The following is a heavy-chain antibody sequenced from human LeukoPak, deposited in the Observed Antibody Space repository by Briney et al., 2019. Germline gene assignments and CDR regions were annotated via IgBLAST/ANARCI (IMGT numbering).Heavy chain of an antibody. J-gene: IGHJ4*02. D-gene: IGHD6-13*01. V-gene: IGHV3-23*01. CDR2: ISGSGGST. Sequence: GGSLRLSCAASGFTFSSYAMSWVRRAPGKGLEWVSAISGSGGSTYYADSVKGRFTISRDNSKNTLYLQMNSLRAEDTAVYYCAKDAPTRGQLVKEFDYWGQGTLVTVSS. CDR1: GFTFSSYA. CDR3: AKDAPTRGQLVKEFDY.